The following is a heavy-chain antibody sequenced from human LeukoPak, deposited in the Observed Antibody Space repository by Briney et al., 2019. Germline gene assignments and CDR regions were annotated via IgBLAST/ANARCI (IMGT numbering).Heavy chain of an antibody. CDR2: INPSGDFT. D-gene: IGHD3-10*01. CDR3: ARGPNVLLWFGELFDLDY. CDR1: GYTFNSYY. Sequence: ASVKVSCKASGYTFNSYYMHWVRQAPGQGLEWMGIINPSGDFTSYAQKFQGRVTMTRDTSISTAYMELSRLRSDDTAVYYCARGPNVLLWFGELFDLDYWGQGTLVTVSS. V-gene: IGHV1-46*02. J-gene: IGHJ4*02.